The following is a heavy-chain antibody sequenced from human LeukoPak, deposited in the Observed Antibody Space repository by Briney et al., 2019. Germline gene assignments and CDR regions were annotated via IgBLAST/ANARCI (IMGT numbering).Heavy chain of an antibody. CDR1: RYTFTGYY. CDR2: INPNSGGT. Sequence: ASVKVSCKASRYTFTGYYMHWVRQAPGQGLEWMGWINPNSGGTNYAQKFQGRVTMTRDTSISTAYMELSRLRSDDTAVYYCAREGYYYDSSGYSASGPLDIWGQGTMVTVSS. J-gene: IGHJ3*02. V-gene: IGHV1-2*02. D-gene: IGHD3-22*01. CDR3: AREGYYYDSSGYSASGPLDI.